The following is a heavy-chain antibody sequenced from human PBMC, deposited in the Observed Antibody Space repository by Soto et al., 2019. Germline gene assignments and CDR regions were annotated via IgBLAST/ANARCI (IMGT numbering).Heavy chain of an antibody. CDR2: IYYSGNA. V-gene: IGHV4-39*01. Sequence: QLQLQESGPGLVKPSETLSLTCTVSGGSIISTGHYWGWIRQPPGKGLEWIGNIYYSGNAYYNPSLKIRVTISIDTSKNQFFLKVSSVTAADTAVYYCARLIGVTEAGTWGQGTLVTVSS. CDR3: ARLIGVTEAGT. J-gene: IGHJ4*02. CDR1: GGSIISTGHY. D-gene: IGHD6-13*01.